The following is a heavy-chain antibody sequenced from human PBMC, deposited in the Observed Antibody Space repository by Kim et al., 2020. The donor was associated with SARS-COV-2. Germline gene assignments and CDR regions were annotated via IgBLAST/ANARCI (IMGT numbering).Heavy chain of an antibody. J-gene: IGHJ6*02. D-gene: IGHD6-13*01. Sequence: GGSLRLSCAASGFTFSSYWMSWVRQAPGKGLEWVANIKQDGSEKYYVDSVKGRFTISRDNAKNSLYLQMNSLRAEDTAVYYCARDQRGGPIAAAGTNVYYYYGMDVWGQGTTVTVSS. V-gene: IGHV3-7*03. CDR1: GFTFSSYW. CDR3: ARDQRGGPIAAAGTNVYYYYGMDV. CDR2: IKQDGSEK.